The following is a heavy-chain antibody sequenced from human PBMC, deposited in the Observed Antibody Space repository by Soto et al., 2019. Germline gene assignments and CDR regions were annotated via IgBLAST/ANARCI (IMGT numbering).Heavy chain of an antibody. V-gene: IGHV4-59*01. Sequence: SETLSLTCAVSGGSISSYYWSWIRQPPGKGLEWIGYIYYSGSTNYNPSLKSRVTISVDTSKNQFSLKLSSVTAADTAVYYCARDSSSGYYGMDVWGQGTTVTVSS. J-gene: IGHJ6*02. CDR2: IYYSGST. D-gene: IGHD6-6*01. CDR3: ARDSSSGYYGMDV. CDR1: GGSISSYY.